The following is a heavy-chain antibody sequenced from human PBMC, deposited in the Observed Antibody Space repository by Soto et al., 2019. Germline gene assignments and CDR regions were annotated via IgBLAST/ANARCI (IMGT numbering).Heavy chain of an antibody. CDR1: GYSFTSYW. J-gene: IGHJ6*03. D-gene: IGHD3-9*01. CDR2: IYPGDSDT. V-gene: IGHV5-51*01. Sequence: GESLKISCKGSGYSFTSYWIGWVRQMPGKGLEWMGIIYPGDSDTRYSPSFQGQVTISADKSISTAYLQWSSLKASDTAMYYCAIYDILTDAVGGRFGYYMDVWGKGTTVTVSS. CDR3: AIYDILTDAVGGRFGYYMDV.